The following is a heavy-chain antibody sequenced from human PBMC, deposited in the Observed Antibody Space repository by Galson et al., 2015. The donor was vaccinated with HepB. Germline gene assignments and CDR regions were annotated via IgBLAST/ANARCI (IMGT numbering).Heavy chain of an antibody. CDR1: GFTCSTYG. CDR3: AREGYGSGSYDY. V-gene: IGHV3-33*01. Sequence: SLRLSCAASGFTCSTYGFHWVRQAPGKGLEWVAVIWYDGSNKYYADPVKGRFTISRDISKNTLYLQMNSLRAEDTAVYYCAREGYGSGSYDYWGQGILVTVSS. J-gene: IGHJ4*02. D-gene: IGHD3-10*01. CDR2: IWYDGSNK.